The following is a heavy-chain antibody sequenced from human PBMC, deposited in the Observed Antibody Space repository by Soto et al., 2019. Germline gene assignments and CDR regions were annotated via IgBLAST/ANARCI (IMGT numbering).Heavy chain of an antibody. CDR2: IIPIFGTA. Sequence: SVKVSCKASGGTFSSYAISWVRQAPGQGLEWMGGIIPIFGTANYAQKFQGRVTITADKSTSTAYMELSSLRSEDTAVYYCATDPGTAAAGRNYGMDVWGQGTTVTVS. J-gene: IGHJ6*02. CDR1: GGTFSSYA. D-gene: IGHD6-13*01. V-gene: IGHV1-69*06. CDR3: ATDPGTAAAGRNYGMDV.